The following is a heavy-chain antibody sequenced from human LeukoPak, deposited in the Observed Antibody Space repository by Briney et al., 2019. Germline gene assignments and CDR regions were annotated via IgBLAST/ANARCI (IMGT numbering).Heavy chain of an antibody. CDR3: ARIQDIAAAASGPPLFDY. D-gene: IGHD6-13*01. CDR2: GST. V-gene: IGHV4-30-2*04. J-gene: IGHJ4*02. Sequence: GSTYYNPSLESRVTISVDTSKNQFSLKLSSVTAADTAIYYCARIQDIAAAASGPPLFDYWGQGTLVTVSS.